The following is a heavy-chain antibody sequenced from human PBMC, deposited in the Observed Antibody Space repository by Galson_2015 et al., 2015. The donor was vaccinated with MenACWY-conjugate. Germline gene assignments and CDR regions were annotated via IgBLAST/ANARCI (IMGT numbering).Heavy chain of an antibody. V-gene: IGHV3-30*03. CDR1: GFTFNTYG. Sequence: SLRLSCAASGFTFNTYGIHWVRQAPGKGLEWVAVSAMSNGGPKNYYADPVKGRFTLPRDNSKNTLYLQMSSLRAEDTAVYYCARDLSMASFDSWGQGTLVTVSS. CDR2: SAMSNGGPKN. CDR3: ARDLSMASFDS. D-gene: IGHD2/OR15-2a*01. J-gene: IGHJ4*02.